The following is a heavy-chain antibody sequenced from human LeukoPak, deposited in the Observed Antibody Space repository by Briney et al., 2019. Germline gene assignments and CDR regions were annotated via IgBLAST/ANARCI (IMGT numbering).Heavy chain of an antibody. Sequence: SVKVSCKASGYTFSSYAISWVRQAPGQGLEWMGGIIPIFGTANYAQKFQGRVTITADKSTSTAYMELSSLRSEDTAVYYCARSSIIAAAGPYYFDYWGQGTLVTVSS. CDR1: GYTFSSYA. CDR3: ARSSIIAAAGPYYFDY. CDR2: IIPIFGTA. D-gene: IGHD6-13*01. V-gene: IGHV1-69*06. J-gene: IGHJ4*02.